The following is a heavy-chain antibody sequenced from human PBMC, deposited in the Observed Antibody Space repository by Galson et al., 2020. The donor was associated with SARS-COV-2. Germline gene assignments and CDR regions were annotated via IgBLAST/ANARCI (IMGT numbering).Heavy chain of an antibody. Sequence: SVKVSCKASGGTFSSYAISWVRQAPGQGLEWMGGIIPIFGTANYAQKFQGRVTITADESTSTAYMELSSLRSEDTAVYYCARGARDFWSGYYEIYYYYYMDVWGKGTTVTVSS. CDR2: IIPIFGTA. CDR3: ARGARDFWSGYYEIYYYYYMDV. CDR1: GGTFSSYA. J-gene: IGHJ6*03. V-gene: IGHV1-69*13. D-gene: IGHD3-3*01.